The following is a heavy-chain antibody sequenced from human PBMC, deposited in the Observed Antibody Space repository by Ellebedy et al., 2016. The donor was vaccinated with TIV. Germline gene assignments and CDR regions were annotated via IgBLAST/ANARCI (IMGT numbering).Heavy chain of an antibody. D-gene: IGHD6-13*01. Sequence: SETLSLXXTVSGGSISSSSYYWGWIRQPPGKGLEWIGSIYYSGSTYYNPSLKSRVTISVDTSKNQFSLKLSSVTAADTAVYYCATRWYSSSWYSTVYWGQGTLVTVSS. V-gene: IGHV4-39*01. J-gene: IGHJ4*02. CDR3: ATRWYSSSWYSTVY. CDR2: IYYSGST. CDR1: GGSISSSSYY.